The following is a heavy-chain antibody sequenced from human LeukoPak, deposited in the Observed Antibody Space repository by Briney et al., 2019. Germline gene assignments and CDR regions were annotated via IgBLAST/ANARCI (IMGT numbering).Heavy chain of an antibody. J-gene: IGHJ4*02. V-gene: IGHV4-59*01. Sequence: PSETLSLTCTVSGGSISSYYWSWIRQPPGKGLEWIGYIYYSGSTNYNPSLKSRVTISVDTSKNQFSLKLSSVTAADTAAYYCARVRGGYANYFDYWGQGTLVTVSS. CDR3: ARVRGGYANYFDY. D-gene: IGHD5-12*01. CDR1: GGSISSYY. CDR2: IYYSGST.